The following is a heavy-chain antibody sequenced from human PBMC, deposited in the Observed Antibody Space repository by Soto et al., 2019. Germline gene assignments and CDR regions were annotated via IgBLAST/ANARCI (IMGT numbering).Heavy chain of an antibody. CDR1: GFTFSNYD. CDR2: MSYDGGNK. Sequence: GGSLRLSCAASGFTFSNYDMRWVRQAPVKGLDCVALMSYDGGNKYYADSVKGRFTISRDNSKNTLYLQMNSLRAEDTAVYYCAKHVRPRYYYDTTGYYRDYWGQGTLVTVSS. D-gene: IGHD3-22*01. CDR3: AKHVRPRYYYDTTGYYRDY. V-gene: IGHV3-30*18. J-gene: IGHJ4*02.